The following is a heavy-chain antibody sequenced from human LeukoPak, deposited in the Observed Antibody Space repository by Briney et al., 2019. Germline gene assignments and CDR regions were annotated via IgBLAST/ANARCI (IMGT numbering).Heavy chain of an antibody. Sequence: GGSPRLSCAASGFTFSSYSINWVRQAPGKGLEWVSSISESSNYTYYADSVKGRFTISRDNAKNSLYLQMNSLRAEDTALYYCAREFCSDGTCYWSFDFWGQGTLVTVSS. J-gene: IGHJ4*02. V-gene: IGHV3-21*01. CDR3: AREFCSDGTCYWSFDF. CDR2: ISESSNYT. CDR1: GFTFSSYS. D-gene: IGHD2-15*01.